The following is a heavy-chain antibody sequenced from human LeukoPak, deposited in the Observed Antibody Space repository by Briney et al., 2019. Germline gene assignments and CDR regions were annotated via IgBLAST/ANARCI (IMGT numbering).Heavy chain of an antibody. V-gene: IGHV4-34*08. D-gene: IGHD6-13*01. CDR1: GGTLIGYY. CDR3: AKGIAGIVDF. J-gene: IGHJ4*02. Sequence: KPSETLSVTCAVHGGTLIGYYLGWIRQAPGKGLEWIGEIDHRGSSNYNPSLKTRVTISADTPKTHFSLKLKSVTAADTAVYYCAKGIAGIVDFWGQGSLVSVSS. CDR2: IDHRGSS.